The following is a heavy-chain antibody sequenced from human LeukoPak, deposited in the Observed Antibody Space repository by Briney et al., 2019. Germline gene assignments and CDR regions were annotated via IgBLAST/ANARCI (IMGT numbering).Heavy chain of an antibody. CDR3: ATGALPIGFLESIRPGNYFSNYMGV. J-gene: IGHJ6*03. CDR2: ISPDGNNK. V-gene: IGHV3-30*04. D-gene: IGHD3-3*02. Sequence: PGKSLRLSCDASGFTFTTYPMHWVRQAPGKGLEWMTLISPDGNNKNYADSMKGRFTISRDNSKNTLFLQMTSLTSEDTGVYYCATGALPIGFLESIRPGNYFSNYMGVWGKGTMVIVSS. CDR1: GFTFTTYP.